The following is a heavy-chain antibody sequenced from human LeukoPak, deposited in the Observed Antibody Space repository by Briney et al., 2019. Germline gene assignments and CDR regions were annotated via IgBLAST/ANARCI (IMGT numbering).Heavy chain of an antibody. CDR2: INSDGSST. D-gene: IGHD5-18*01. Sequence: GGSLRLSCAASGLTLSSYWMHWVRQAPGKGLVWVSRINSDGSSTRYADSVKGRFTISRDNAKNALYLQMSSLRAEDTAVYYCARAGSYSYGVLFDYWGQGTLVTVSS. CDR3: ARAGSYSYGVLFDY. V-gene: IGHV3-74*01. CDR1: GLTLSSYW. J-gene: IGHJ4*02.